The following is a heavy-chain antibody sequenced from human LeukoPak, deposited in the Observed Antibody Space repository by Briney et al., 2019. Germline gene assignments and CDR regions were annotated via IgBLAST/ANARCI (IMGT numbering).Heavy chain of an antibody. J-gene: IGHJ4*02. V-gene: IGHV3-21*01. CDR2: ISSSGSYI. D-gene: IGHD3-10*01. CDR1: VFTFSSYS. CDR3: ARDIGERFGERRAFDDY. Sequence: AGSLRLSCAASVFTFSSYSMNWVRQAPGKGLEWVSSISSSGSYISYADSVKGRFTISRDNAKNSLYLQMNSLRAEDTAVYYCARDIGERFGERRAFDDYRGQGTLVTVSS.